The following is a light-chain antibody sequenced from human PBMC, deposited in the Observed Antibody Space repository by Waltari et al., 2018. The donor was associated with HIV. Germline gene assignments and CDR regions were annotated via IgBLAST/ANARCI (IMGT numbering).Light chain of an antibody. CDR2: DVS. J-gene: IGLJ1*01. CDR3: CSYVGSGYV. Sequence: QSALTQPRSVSGSPGQSVTISCTGTSSDVGGYNYVSWYQQHPGKAPKLMIYDVSKRPSGVPDRFSGSKSGNTASLTISGLQAEEEADYYCCSYVGSGYVFGTGTKVTVL. CDR1: SSDVGGYNY. V-gene: IGLV2-11*01.